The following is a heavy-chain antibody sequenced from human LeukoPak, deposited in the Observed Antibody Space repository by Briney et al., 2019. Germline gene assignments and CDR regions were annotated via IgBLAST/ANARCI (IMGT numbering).Heavy chain of an antibody. J-gene: IGHJ5*02. CDR3: AKGDKMLTWRRTYNRFDP. CDR1: GFTFSSYG. CDR2: IQDDGSNE. V-gene: IGHV3-30*02. D-gene: IGHD3-16*01. Sequence: PGGSLRLSRGASGFTFSSYGMHRVRQAPGKGLEWVAYIQDDGSNEQYADSVKGRFSISRDSSKNILYLQMNSLRAEDTAVYFCAKGDKMLTWRRTYNRFDPWGQGTLVTVSS.